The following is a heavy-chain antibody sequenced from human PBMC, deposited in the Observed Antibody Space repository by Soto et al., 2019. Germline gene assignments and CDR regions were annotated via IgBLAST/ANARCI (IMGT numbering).Heavy chain of an antibody. J-gene: IGHJ6*02. V-gene: IGHV4-4*02. CDR3: AGDDSSGYYFDYYYGMDV. CDR1: GGSISSSNW. CDR2: IYHSGST. D-gene: IGHD3-22*01. Sequence: QVQLQESGPGLVKPSGTLSLTCAVSGGSISSSNWWSWVRQPPGKGLEWIGEIYHSGSTNYNPSLKSRVTISVDKSKNQFSRKLSSVTAADTAVYYCAGDDSSGYYFDYYYGMDVWGQGTTVTVSS.